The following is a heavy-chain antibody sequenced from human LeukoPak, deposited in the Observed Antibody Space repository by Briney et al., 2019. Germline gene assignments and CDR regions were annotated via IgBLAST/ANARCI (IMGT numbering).Heavy chain of an antibody. CDR3: ARDRGSAYYDILTGYYGDDAFDI. D-gene: IGHD3-9*01. CDR1: GYTFTSYY. V-gene: IGHV1-46*01. J-gene: IGHJ3*02. Sequence: GASVKVSCKASGYTFTSYYMHWVRQAPGQGLEWMGIINPSGGSTSYAQKFQGRVTMTRDMSTSTAYMELSSLRSEDTAVYYCARDRGSAYYDILTGYYGDDAFDIWGQGTMVTVSS. CDR2: INPSGGST.